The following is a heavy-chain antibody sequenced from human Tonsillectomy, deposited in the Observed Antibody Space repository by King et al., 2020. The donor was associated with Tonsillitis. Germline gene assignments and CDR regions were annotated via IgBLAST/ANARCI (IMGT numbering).Heavy chain of an antibody. V-gene: IGHV4-39*07. J-gene: IGHJ5*02. CDR1: GDSISRSSYY. CDR2: IYYSGST. CDR3: ARDGSHQGLFWFDP. Sequence: LRLQESGPGLVKPSETLSLTCTVSGDSISRSSYYWGWIRQPPGKGLEWIGSIYYSGSTYYNPSLKSRVTISVDTSKNQFSLKLSSVTAADTAVYYCARDGSHQGLFWFDPWGQGTLVTVSS. D-gene: IGHD3-10*01.